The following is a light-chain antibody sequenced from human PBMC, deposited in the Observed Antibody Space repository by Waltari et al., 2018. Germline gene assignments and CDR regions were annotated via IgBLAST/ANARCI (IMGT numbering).Light chain of an antibody. J-gene: IGKJ1*01. V-gene: IGKV3-11*01. Sequence: EIVLTQSPATLSLSPGERATLSCRASQSVSSYLAWSHQKPGQAPRLLIYDAANRAPGTPARFSGSGSATDFTLPISSLEPEDFAVYYCQQRSNWPPETFGQGTKVEIK. CDR2: DAA. CDR1: QSVSSY. CDR3: QQRSNWPPET.